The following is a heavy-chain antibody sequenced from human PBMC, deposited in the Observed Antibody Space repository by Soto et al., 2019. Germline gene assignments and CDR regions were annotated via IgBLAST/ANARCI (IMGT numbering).Heavy chain of an antibody. CDR3: ASSTYDFVWGSYRLAYDY. CDR2: IYYSGST. Sequence: QVQLQESGPGLVKPSQTLSLTCTVSGGSISSGDYYWSWIRQPPGKGLEWIGYIYYSGSTYYNPSLQSRVTLSVDPSKNQFSLKLSSVTAADTAVYYCASSTYDFVWGSYRLAYDYWGQGTLVTVSS. CDR1: GGSISSGDYY. V-gene: IGHV4-30-4*01. D-gene: IGHD3-16*02. J-gene: IGHJ4*02.